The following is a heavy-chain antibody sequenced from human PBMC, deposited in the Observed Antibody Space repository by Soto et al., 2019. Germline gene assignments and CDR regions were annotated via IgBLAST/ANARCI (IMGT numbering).Heavy chain of an antibody. CDR2: ISSSSSTI. J-gene: IGHJ5*02. V-gene: IGHV3-48*01. CDR1: GFTFSSYS. CDR3: ARDRDCSSTSCQPARWFDP. D-gene: IGHD2-2*01. Sequence: PGGSLRLSCAASGFTFSSYSMNWVRQAPGKGLEWVSYISSSSSTIYYADSVKGRFTISRDNAKNSLYLQMNSLRAEDTAVYYCARDRDCSSTSCQPARWFDPWGQGTLVTVSS.